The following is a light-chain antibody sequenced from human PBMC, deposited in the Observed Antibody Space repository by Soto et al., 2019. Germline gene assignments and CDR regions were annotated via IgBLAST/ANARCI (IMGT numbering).Light chain of an antibody. V-gene: IGKV1-6*01. J-gene: IGKJ3*01. CDR1: QGIRND. Sequence: AIQMTQSPSSLSASVGDRVTITCRASQGIRNDLAWYQQKPGKAPKLLIYAASTLQSGVPSRFSGSGSGTDFTLTISSLQPDDFATYHRLQDHNSLTFGPGTKVDIK. CDR2: AAS. CDR3: LQDHNSLT.